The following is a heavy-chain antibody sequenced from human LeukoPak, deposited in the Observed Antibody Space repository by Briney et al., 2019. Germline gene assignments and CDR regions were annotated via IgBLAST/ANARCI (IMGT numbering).Heavy chain of an antibody. Sequence: ASVKFSCKASGYTFTSYYMHWVRQAPGQGLEWMGIINPSGGSTSYAQKFQGRVTMTRDTSTSTVYMELSSLRSEDTAVYYCARALRTYGGLKIQLWLTYWGQGTLVTVSS. CDR1: GYTFTSYY. CDR2: INPSGGST. J-gene: IGHJ4*02. V-gene: IGHV1-46*03. D-gene: IGHD5-18*01. CDR3: ARALRTYGGLKIQLWLTY.